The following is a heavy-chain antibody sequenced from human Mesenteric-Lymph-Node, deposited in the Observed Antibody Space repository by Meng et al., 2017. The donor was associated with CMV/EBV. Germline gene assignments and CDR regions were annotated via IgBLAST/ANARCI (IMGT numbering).Heavy chain of an antibody. CDR1: GFSRSISGVG. V-gene: IGHV2-5*01. Sequence: TFSGFSRSISGVGVGWIRQPPGKALEWLALIYWNDDTRYSPSLKSRLTITKDTSKNQVVLTMTNMDPVDTATYYCTHWGDSTRGFDYWGQGTLVTVSS. CDR3: THWGDSTRGFDY. J-gene: IGHJ4*02. D-gene: IGHD2-2*01. CDR2: IYWNDDT.